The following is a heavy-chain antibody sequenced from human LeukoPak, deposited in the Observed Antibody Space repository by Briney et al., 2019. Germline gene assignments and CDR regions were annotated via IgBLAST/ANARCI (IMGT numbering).Heavy chain of an antibody. CDR1: GGTFSSYA. CDR3: ARDQGSYGGFDY. Sequence: SVTVSCKASGGTFSSYAISWVRQAPGQGVEWMGGIIPIFGTANYAQKFQGRVTITADKPTSTAYMELSSLRSEDTAVYYCARDQGSYGGFDYWGQGTLVTVSS. V-gene: IGHV1-69*06. CDR2: IIPIFGTA. J-gene: IGHJ4*02. D-gene: IGHD4/OR15-4a*01.